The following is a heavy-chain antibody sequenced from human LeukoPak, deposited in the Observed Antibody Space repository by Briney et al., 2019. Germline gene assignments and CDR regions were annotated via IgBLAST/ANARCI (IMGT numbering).Heavy chain of an antibody. V-gene: IGHV4-34*01. CDR2: INHSGST. Sequence: SETLSLTCAVYGGSFSGYYWSWIRQPPGKGLEWIGEINHSGSTNYNPSLKSQVTISVDTSKNQFSLKLSSVTAADTAVYYCARRSRPKVFDYWGQGTLVTVSS. J-gene: IGHJ4*02. CDR3: ARRSRPKVFDY. CDR1: GGSFSGYY.